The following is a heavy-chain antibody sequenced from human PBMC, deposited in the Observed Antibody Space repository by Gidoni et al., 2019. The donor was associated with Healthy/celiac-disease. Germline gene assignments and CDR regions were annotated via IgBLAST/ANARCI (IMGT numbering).Heavy chain of an antibody. CDR1: VSTFSSYW. CDR3: ARAVQLWSPFDY. D-gene: IGHD5-18*01. Sequence: EVQLVESGGGLVQPGGPLRPSCAASVSTFSSYWMSSVRQAPGRGLEWVANIKQDGSEKYYVDSVKGRFTISRDNSKNSLYLQMNSLRAEDTAVYYCARAVQLWSPFDYWGQGTLVTVSS. CDR2: IKQDGSEK. J-gene: IGHJ4*02. V-gene: IGHV3-7*01.